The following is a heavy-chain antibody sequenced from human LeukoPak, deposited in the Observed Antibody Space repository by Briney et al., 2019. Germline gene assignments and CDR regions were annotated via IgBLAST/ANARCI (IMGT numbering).Heavy chain of an antibody. D-gene: IGHD6-19*01. CDR3: ARDKHLGSGCPKLPFGY. CDR1: GFTFSSYG. J-gene: IGHJ4*02. V-gene: IGHV3-33*01. CDR2: IWYDGSNK. Sequence: GGSLRLSCAASGFTFSSYGMHWVRQAPGKGLEWVAVIWYDGSNKYYADSVKGRFTISRDNSKNTLYLQMHSLRAEDTAVYYCARDKHLGSGCPKLPFGYWGQGTLVTVSS.